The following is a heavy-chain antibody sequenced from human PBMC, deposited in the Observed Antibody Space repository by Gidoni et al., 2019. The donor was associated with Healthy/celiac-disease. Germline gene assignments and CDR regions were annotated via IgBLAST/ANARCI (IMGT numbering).Heavy chain of an antibody. CDR1: GFTFSSYG. CDR2: IWYDGSNT. J-gene: IGHJ4*02. Sequence: QVQLVESGGGVVQPGRSLRLSCAASGFTFSSYGLHWVRQAPGKGLAWVAVIWYDGSNTYYADSVKGRFTISRDNSKNTLYLQMNSLSAEDTAVYYCVPNIVVVTATPFDYWGQGTLVTVSS. V-gene: IGHV3-33*08. CDR3: VPNIVVVTATPFDY. D-gene: IGHD2-21*02.